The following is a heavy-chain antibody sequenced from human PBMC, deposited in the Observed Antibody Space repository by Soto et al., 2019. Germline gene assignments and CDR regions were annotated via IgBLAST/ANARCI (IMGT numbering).Heavy chain of an antibody. CDR2: INSDGSST. D-gene: IGHD6-13*01. V-gene: IGHV3-74*01. CDR3: ARFTAAAEYNWFDP. CDR1: GFTFSSYW. J-gene: IGHJ5*02. Sequence: LRLSCAASGFTFSSYWMHWVRQAPGKGLVWVSRINSDGSSTSYADSVKGRFTISRDNAKNTLYLQMNSLRAEDTAVYYCARFTAAAEYNWFDPWGQGTLVTVSS.